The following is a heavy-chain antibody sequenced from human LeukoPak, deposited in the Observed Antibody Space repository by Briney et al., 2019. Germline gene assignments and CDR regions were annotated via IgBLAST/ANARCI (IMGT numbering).Heavy chain of an antibody. V-gene: IGHV4-39*02. CDR2: IYYSGST. CDR3: ARERHSYGKFYDY. J-gene: IGHJ4*02. CDR1: GGSISSSSYY. D-gene: IGHD5-18*01. Sequence: PSETLSLTCTVSGGSISSSSYYWGWIRQPPGKGLEWIGSIYYSGSTYYNPSLKSRVTISVDTSKNQFSLKLSSVTAADTAVYYCARERHSYGKFYDYWGQGTLVTVSS.